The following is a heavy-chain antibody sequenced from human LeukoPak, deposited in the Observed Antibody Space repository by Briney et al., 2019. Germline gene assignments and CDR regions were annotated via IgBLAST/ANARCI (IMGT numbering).Heavy chain of an antibody. CDR1: GFTFSSYS. V-gene: IGHV3-21*01. CDR2: ISSSSSYI. CDR3: AREEIGPYSSSDY. Sequence: GGSLRLSCAASGFTFSSYSMNWVRQAPGKGLEWVSSISSSSSYIYYADSVKGRFTISRGNAKNSLYLQMNSLRAEDTAVYYCAREEIGPYSSSDYWGQGTLVTVSS. D-gene: IGHD6-6*01. J-gene: IGHJ4*02.